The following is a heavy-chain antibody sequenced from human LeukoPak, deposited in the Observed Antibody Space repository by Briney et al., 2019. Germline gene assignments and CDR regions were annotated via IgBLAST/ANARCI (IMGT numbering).Heavy chain of an antibody. CDR1: GFTFSNYA. CDR3: AKKGAVTATGYFDY. J-gene: IGHJ4*02. V-gene: IGHV3-23*01. D-gene: IGHD2-21*02. CDR2: ITNSGGGT. Sequence: GGSLRLSCAASGFTFSNYAMSWVRQARGKGLEWVSGITNSGGGTFYADSVKGRFTISRDNSKNTLYLQMNNLRAEDTAIYYCAKKGAVTATGYFDYWGQGTLVTVSS.